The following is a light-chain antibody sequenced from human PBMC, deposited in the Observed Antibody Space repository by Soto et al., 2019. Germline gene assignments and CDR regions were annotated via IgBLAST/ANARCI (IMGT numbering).Light chain of an antibody. CDR2: WAS. Sequence: IVMTQSPDSLAVSLGERATINCKSSQSVLYSSNNKNYLAWYQQKPGQPPKLLIYWASTRESGVPDRFSGSGSGTDFTLTISSLQAEDVAVYYCQQYYSTPNVGQGTKLEFK. CDR3: QQYYSTPN. J-gene: IGKJ2*01. V-gene: IGKV4-1*01. CDR1: QSVLYSSNNKNY.